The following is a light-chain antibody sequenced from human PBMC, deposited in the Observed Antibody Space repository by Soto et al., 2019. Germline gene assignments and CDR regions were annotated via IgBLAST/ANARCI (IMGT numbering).Light chain of an antibody. CDR3: GTWDSSLSAGV. V-gene: IGLV1-51*01. J-gene: IGLJ1*01. Sequence: QSVLTQPPSVSAAPGQKVTISCSGSSSNIGNNYVSWYQQLPGTAPKLLIYDNNKRPSGIPDRFSGSKSGTSATLGITGLQTGDEADYYCGTWDSSLSAGVFGNGTKLTVL. CDR2: DNN. CDR1: SSNIGNNY.